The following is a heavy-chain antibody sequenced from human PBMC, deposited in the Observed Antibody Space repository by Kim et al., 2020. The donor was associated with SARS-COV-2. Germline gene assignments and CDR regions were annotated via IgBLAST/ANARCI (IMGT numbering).Heavy chain of an antibody. V-gene: IGHV3-21*04. J-gene: IGHJ6*02. D-gene: IGHD4-17*01. Sequence: GGSLRLSCAASGFTLRSYSMNWVRQAPGKGLEWVSSISSSSSYIYYADSVKGRFTISRDNAKNSLYLQMNSLRAEDTAVYYCARGGSGTGPVTTISGMDVWGQGTTVTVSS. CDR2: ISSSSSYI. CDR3: ARGGSGTGPVTTISGMDV. CDR1: GFTLRSYS.